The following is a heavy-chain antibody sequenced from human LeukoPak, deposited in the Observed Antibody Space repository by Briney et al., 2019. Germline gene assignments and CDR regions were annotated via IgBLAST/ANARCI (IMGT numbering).Heavy chain of an antibody. V-gene: IGHV3-23*01. CDR2: ISGSGGST. CDR3: ARGADGVSSNSRGWFDP. D-gene: IGHD2-15*01. Sequence: GGSLRLSCAASGFTFSSYTMNWVRQVPGKGLEWVSGISGSGGSTSYADSVKGRFTISRDNFKNTLYLQMKSLRAEDTAVYSCARGADGVSSNSRGWFDPWGQGTLVTVSS. J-gene: IGHJ5*02. CDR1: GFTFSSYT.